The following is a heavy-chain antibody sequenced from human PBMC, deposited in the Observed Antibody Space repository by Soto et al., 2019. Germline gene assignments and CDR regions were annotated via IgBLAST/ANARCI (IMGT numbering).Heavy chain of an antibody. Sequence: GGSLRLSCAASGFTFSDYYMSWIRQAPGKGLEWVSYISSSGSTIYYADSVKGRFTISRDNAKNSLYLQMNSLRAEDTAAYYCARDQDLYTAMADYWGQGTLVTVSS. V-gene: IGHV3-11*01. J-gene: IGHJ4*02. CDR3: ARDQDLYTAMADY. CDR2: ISSSGSTI. CDR1: GFTFSDYY. D-gene: IGHD5-18*01.